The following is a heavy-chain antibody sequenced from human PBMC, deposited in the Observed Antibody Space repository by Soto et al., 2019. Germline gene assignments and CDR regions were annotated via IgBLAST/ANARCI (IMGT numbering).Heavy chain of an antibody. J-gene: IGHJ4*02. Sequence: GGSLRLSCAASGFTFSSYGMHWVRQAPGKGLEWVAVVSYDGTNKYYVDSVKGRFTISRDNAKNSLYLQMNSLRADDTAVYYCARDLGYCAGGTCYTVLDYWGQGTLVTVSS. CDR3: ARDLGYCAGGTCYTVLDY. D-gene: IGHD2-15*01. CDR2: VSYDGTNK. V-gene: IGHV3-30*03. CDR1: GFTFSSYG.